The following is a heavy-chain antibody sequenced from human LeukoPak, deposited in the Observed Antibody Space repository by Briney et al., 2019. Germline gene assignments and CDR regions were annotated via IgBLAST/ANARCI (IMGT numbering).Heavy chain of an antibody. J-gene: IGHJ6*04. V-gene: IGHV3-23*01. Sequence: XGSVRLSCAASGFTFSSYAMSWVRQAPGKGVEWVSAISGIGVIIFYATSVKRRFTISRDHSKTPLYLQINSLRAEDTAVYYCAKDGYGDYSYYYYSIDVWGEGTPVTVSS. CDR3: AKDGYGDYSYYYYSIDV. CDR1: GFTFSSYA. D-gene: IGHD4-17*01. CDR2: ISGIGVII.